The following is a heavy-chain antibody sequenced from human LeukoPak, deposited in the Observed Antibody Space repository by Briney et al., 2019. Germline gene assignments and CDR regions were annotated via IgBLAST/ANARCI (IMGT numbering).Heavy chain of an antibody. CDR3: TSVCSGGSCHSGHRWFDP. CDR1: GGSFSGYY. J-gene: IGHJ5*02. V-gene: IGHV4-34*01. Sequence: PSETLSLTCAVYGGSFSGYYWSWIRQPPGKGLGWIGEINHSGSTNYNPSLKSRVTISIDTSKNQFSLKLSSVTAADTAVYYCTSVCSGGSCHSGHRWFDPWGQGTLVTVSS. CDR2: INHSGST. D-gene: IGHD2-15*01.